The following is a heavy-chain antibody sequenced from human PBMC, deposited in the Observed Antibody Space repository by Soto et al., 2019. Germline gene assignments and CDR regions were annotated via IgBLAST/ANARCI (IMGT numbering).Heavy chain of an antibody. CDR2: INHSGST. Sequence: PSETLSLTCAVYGGSFSGYYWSWIRQPPGKGLEWIGEINHSGSTNYNPSLKSRVTISVDTSKNQFSLKLSSVTAADTAVYYCARVVRGSTVTLSRRYYYYYMDFWGKGTTVTVSS. CDR1: GGSFSGYY. V-gene: IGHV4-34*01. CDR3: ARVVRGSTVTLSRRYYYYYMDF. J-gene: IGHJ6*03. D-gene: IGHD4-4*01.